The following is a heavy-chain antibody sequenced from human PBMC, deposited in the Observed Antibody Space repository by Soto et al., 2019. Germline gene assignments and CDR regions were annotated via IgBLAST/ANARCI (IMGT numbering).Heavy chain of an antibody. J-gene: IGHJ4*02. V-gene: IGHV3-23*01. CDR3: AKDNRGIVVVPAASGY. D-gene: IGHD2-2*01. CDR2: ISGSGGST. Sequence: EVQLLESGGGLVQPGGSLRLSCAASGFTFSSYAMSWVRQAPGKGLEWVSAISGSGGSTYYADSVKGRFTISRDNSKNTLYLQMNSLRAEDMAVYYCAKDNRGIVVVPAASGYWGQGTLVTVSS. CDR1: GFTFSSYA.